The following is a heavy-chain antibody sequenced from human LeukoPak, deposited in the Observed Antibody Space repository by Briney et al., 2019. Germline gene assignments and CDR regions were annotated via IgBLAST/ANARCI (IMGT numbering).Heavy chain of an antibody. CDR2: MNPNTGKT. J-gene: IGHJ4*02. CDR3: ARVVLMTAIPDYFDY. V-gene: IGHV1-8*01. CDR1: GYTFTSYD. D-gene: IGHD2-21*02. Sequence: GASVKVSCKASGYTFTSYDINWVRQATGQGLEWMGWMNPNTGKTGYAQKFQGRVTLTRDTSISTAYMEVSSLRSEDTAVYYCARVVLMTAIPDYFDYWGQGTLVTVSS.